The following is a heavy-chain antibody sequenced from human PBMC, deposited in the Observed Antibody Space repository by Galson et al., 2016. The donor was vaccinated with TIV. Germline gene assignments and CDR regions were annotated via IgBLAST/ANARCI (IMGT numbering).Heavy chain of an antibody. CDR1: GFTFGSYG. Sequence: LRLSCAASGFTFGSYGMHWVRQAPGKGLEWVAGLWCDGGNRIYAESVKGRFTISRENSKNTVYLQMSSLRDEDTAVYYCAREFSETSFDYWGQGTLVSVSS. CDR3: AREFSETSFDY. J-gene: IGHJ4*02. D-gene: IGHD6-25*01. V-gene: IGHV3-33*01. CDR2: LWCDGGNR.